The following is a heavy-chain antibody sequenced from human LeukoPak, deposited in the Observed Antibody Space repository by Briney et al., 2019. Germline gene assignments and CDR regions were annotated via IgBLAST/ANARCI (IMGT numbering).Heavy chain of an antibody. CDR1: GFTFSSYI. J-gene: IGHJ4*02. V-gene: IGHV3-21*01. Sequence: GGSLRLFCAVCGFTFSSYIMQWVRQAPGKGLEWVSSISSSSSYIYYADSVKGRFTISRDNAKNSLYLQMNSLRAEDTAVYYCARDSSSWRIFDYWGQGTLVTVSS. CDR2: ISSSSSYI. CDR3: ARDSSSWRIFDY. D-gene: IGHD6-13*01.